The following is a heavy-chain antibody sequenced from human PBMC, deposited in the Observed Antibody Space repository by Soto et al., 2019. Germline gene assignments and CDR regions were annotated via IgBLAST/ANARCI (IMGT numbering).Heavy chain of an antibody. V-gene: IGHV3-33*01. CDR2: IWFDGSKE. CDR3: AREGGSYSGSGSYPHFDF. J-gene: IGHJ4*02. D-gene: IGHD3-10*01. Sequence: GGSLRLSCAASGFIFSNYGIHWVRQAPGKGLEWVAVIWFDGSKENYADSVKGRFTISRDNSKNTASLQMNSLRAEDTAVFFCAREGGSYSGSGSYPHFDFWGQGSLVTVSS. CDR1: GFIFSNYG.